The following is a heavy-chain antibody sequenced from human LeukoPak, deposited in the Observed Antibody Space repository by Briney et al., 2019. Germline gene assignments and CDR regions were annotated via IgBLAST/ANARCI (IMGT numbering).Heavy chain of an antibody. CDR3: AKDGVGATTSEDY. D-gene: IGHD1-26*01. Sequence: GRSLRLSCAASGFTFSSYAMHWVRQAPGKGLEWVAVISYDGSNKYYADSVKGRFTISRDNSKNTLYLQMNSLRAEDTAVYYCAKDGVGATTSEDYWGQGTLVTVSS. CDR1: GFTFSSYA. J-gene: IGHJ4*02. CDR2: ISYDGSNK. V-gene: IGHV3-30-3*01.